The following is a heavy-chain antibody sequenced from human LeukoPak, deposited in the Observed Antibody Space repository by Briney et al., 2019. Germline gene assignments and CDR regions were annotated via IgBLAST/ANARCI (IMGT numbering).Heavy chain of an antibody. D-gene: IGHD1-7*01. CDR1: GFTFSSYG. CDR2: ISYDGSNK. CDR3: AKDRRRTTAAALDY. J-gene: IGHJ4*02. Sequence: PGRSLRLSCAASGFTFSSYGMHWVRQAPAKGLEWVAVISYDGSNKYYADSVKGRFTISRDNSKNTLYLQMNSPRAEDTAVYYCAKDRRRTTAAALDYWGQGTLVTVSS. V-gene: IGHV3-30*18.